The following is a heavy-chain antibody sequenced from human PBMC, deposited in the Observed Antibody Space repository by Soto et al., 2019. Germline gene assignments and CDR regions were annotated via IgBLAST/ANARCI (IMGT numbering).Heavy chain of an antibody. Sequence: QLQLQESGPGLVKPSETLSLTCTVSGGSISSSSYYWGWIRQPPGKGLEWIGGIYYSGSTYYNPSLKSRVTISVDTSKNQFSLKLSSVTAADTAVYYCARLCYSSGWYPPVYYYGMDVWGQGTTVTVSS. CDR3: ARLCYSSGWYPPVYYYGMDV. J-gene: IGHJ6*02. V-gene: IGHV4-39*01. CDR1: GGSISSSSYY. CDR2: IYYSGST. D-gene: IGHD6-19*01.